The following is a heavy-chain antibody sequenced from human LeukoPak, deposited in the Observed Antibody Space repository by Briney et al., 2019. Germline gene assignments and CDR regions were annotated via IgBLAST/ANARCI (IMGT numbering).Heavy chain of an antibody. CDR1: GFTFSSYS. CDR3: ASATYSYTPGY. J-gene: IGHJ4*02. V-gene: IGHV3-48*02. Sequence: GGSLRLSCAASGFTFSSYSMNWVRQAPGKGLEWVSYISSSSSTIYYADSVKGRFTISRDNAKNLLYLQMNSLRDEDTAVYYCASATYSYTPGYWGQGTLVTVSS. D-gene: IGHD5-18*01. CDR2: ISSSSSTI.